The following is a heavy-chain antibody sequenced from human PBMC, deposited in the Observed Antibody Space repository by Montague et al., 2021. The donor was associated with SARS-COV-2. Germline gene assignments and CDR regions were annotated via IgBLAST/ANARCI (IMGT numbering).Heavy chain of an antibody. D-gene: IGHD3-9*01. V-gene: IGHV4-61*02. CDR3: ARESLHLTGYYNDDFDN. CDR1: GGSISSGSYY. J-gene: IGHJ4*02. Sequence: TLSLTCTVSGGSISSGSYYWNWIRQPAGKGLEWIGRIYTSGSTNYNPSLKSRVTISVDTSKNQFSLKLSSVTAADTAVYYCARESLHLTGYYNDDFDNWGQGTLVTVSS. CDR2: IYTSGST.